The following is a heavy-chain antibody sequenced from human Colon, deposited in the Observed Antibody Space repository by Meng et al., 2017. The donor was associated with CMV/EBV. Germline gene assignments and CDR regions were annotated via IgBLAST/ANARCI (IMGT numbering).Heavy chain of an antibody. Sequence: ASVKVSCKASGYTFTGYYMHWVRQAPGQGLEWMGWINPNSGGTNYAQKFQGRVTMTRDTSISTAYMELSRLRSDDTAVYYCARDPGDGYNYLFDYWGQGTLVTVSS. CDR2: INPNSGGT. J-gene: IGHJ4*02. D-gene: IGHD5-24*01. CDR1: GYTFTGYY. V-gene: IGHV1-2*02. CDR3: ARDPGDGYNYLFDY.